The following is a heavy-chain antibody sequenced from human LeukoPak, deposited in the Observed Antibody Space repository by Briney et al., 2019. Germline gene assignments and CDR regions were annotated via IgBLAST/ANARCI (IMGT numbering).Heavy chain of an antibody. J-gene: IGHJ4*02. Sequence: GGSLRLSCAASGFTFSSYAMTWVRQAPGKGLEWVSAITGSGGSTYYADSVKGRFTISGDTSKNTLFLQMNSLRGEDTAVYYCAKGADFSDHLNFDTWGQGTLVTVSS. CDR2: ITGSGGST. CDR1: GFTFSSYA. V-gene: IGHV3-23*01. CDR3: AKGADFSDHLNFDT. D-gene: IGHD4-11*01.